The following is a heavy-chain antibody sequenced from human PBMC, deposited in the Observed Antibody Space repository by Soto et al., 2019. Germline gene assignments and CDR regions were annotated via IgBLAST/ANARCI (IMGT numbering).Heavy chain of an antibody. J-gene: IGHJ4*02. CDR2: VTSDGTTT. D-gene: IGHD1-26*01. Sequence: EVQLVESGGNLVQPGGSLRLSCAASGFTFNFYWMHWVRQAPGKGLLRVSHVTSDGTTTSYADSVKGRFTISRDNAKNTVHLQMSSLGAEDTAVYYCARGGVGGLDYWGPGTLVTVSS. V-gene: IGHV3-74*01. CDR3: ARGGVGGLDY. CDR1: GFTFNFYW.